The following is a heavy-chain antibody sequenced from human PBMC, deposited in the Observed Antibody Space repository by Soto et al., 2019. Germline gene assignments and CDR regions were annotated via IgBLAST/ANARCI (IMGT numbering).Heavy chain of an antibody. Sequence: SETLSLTCSVSGGSISTDGYYWSWIRQLPGKGLEWIGYIYHSGTTYHNPSLKSRLSMSVDTSKNQFSLNLNSVTAADTAVYYCGCRVEDISYDYYGMDVWGQGTTVTVSS. V-gene: IGHV4-31*03. D-gene: IGHD2-15*01. J-gene: IGHJ6*02. CDR3: GCRVEDISYDYYGMDV. CDR1: GGSISTDGYY. CDR2: IYHSGTT.